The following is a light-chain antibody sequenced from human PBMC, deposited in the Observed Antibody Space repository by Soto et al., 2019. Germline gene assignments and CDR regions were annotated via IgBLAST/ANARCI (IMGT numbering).Light chain of an antibody. J-gene: IGKJ2*01. Sequence: EIVLTQSPATLSLSPGQRATLSCRASQSVGIYLTWYQQKPGQAPRLLIYDAFNRATDIPARFSGSGSGTDFTLTISSLQSEDFAVYHCQQYNNWPYTFGQGTKVDIK. CDR1: QSVGIY. CDR3: QQYNNWPYT. V-gene: IGKV3-11*01. CDR2: DAF.